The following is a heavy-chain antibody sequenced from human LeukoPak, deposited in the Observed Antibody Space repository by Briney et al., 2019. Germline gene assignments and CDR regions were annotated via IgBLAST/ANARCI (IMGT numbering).Heavy chain of an antibody. CDR2: IYTSGST. CDR1: GDSISSYY. V-gene: IGHV4-4*07. Sequence: SETLSLTCTVSGDSISSYYWSWIWQPAGKGLEWIGRIYTSGSTNYNPSLKSRVTMSVDTSKNQFSLKLRSVTVADTAVYYCARGRFSYGGYFDYWGQGTLVTVSS. D-gene: IGHD5-18*01. J-gene: IGHJ4*02. CDR3: ARGRFSYGGYFDY.